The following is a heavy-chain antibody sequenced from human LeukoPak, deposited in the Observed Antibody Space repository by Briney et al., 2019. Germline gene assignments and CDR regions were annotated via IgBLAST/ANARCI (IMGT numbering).Heavy chain of an antibody. Sequence: HGESLQISGQGSGSSFTSYWIGWVRQLPGKGLEWMGIIYPGDSDTRYSPSFQGQVTISADKSISTAYLQWSGLKASDTAMYYCARQSNIVVVPAAKWSTEPPGFDPWGQGTLVTVSS. J-gene: IGHJ5*02. D-gene: IGHD2-2*01. V-gene: IGHV5-51*01. CDR2: IYPGDSDT. CDR3: ARQSNIVVVPAAKWSTEPPGFDP. CDR1: GSSFTSYW.